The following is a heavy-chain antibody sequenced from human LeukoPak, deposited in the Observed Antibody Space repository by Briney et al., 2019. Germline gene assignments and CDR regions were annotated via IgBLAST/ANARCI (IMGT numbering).Heavy chain of an antibody. CDR2: INPSGGST. J-gene: IGHJ3*02. Sequence: ASVKISCKASGHTFTSYYLYWVRQAPGQGLEWMGIINPSGGSTNYAQKFQGRVTMTRDTSTSTVYMELSSLRSDDTAVYYCATGSRVFAFDIWGQGTMVTVSS. D-gene: IGHD6-25*01. V-gene: IGHV1-46*01. CDR3: ATGSRVFAFDI. CDR1: GHTFTSYY.